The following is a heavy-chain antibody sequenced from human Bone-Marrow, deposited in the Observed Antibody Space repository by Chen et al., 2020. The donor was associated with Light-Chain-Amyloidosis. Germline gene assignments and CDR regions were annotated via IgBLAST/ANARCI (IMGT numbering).Heavy chain of an antibody. D-gene: IGHD6-19*01. CDR3: ARVYSSGWYAAGY. J-gene: IGHJ4*02. CDR2: ISSSSSYI. Sequence: EVQLVESGGGLVKPGGSLGLSCAAFGSTFGSYSMNWVRQAPGKGLEWVSSISSSSSYIYYADSVKGRFTISRDNAKNSLYLQMNSLRAEDTAVYYCARVYSSGWYAAGYWGQGTLVTVSS. CDR1: GSTFGSYS. V-gene: IGHV3-21*01.